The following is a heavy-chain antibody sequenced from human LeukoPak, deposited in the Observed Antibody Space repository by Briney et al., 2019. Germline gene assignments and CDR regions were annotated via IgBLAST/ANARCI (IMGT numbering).Heavy chain of an antibody. D-gene: IGHD4-17*01. CDR2: ISGSGGST. J-gene: IGHJ4*02. V-gene: IGHV3-23*01. CDR3: AKARVPTATTDVDY. CDR1: GFTFSSYT. Sequence: GGSLRLSCAASGFTFSSYTMNWVRQAPGKGLEWLSAISGSGGSTYYADSVKGRFTISRDNSKNTLYLQMNSLRAEDTAVYYCAKARVPTATTDVDYWGQGTLITVSS.